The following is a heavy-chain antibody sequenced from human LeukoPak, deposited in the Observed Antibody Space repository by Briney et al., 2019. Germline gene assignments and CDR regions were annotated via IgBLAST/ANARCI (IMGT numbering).Heavy chain of an antibody. CDR1: GFTVSSNY. V-gene: IGHV3-53*01. D-gene: IGHD3-10*01. CDR3: AITRANYYGSGSLDY. Sequence: PGGSLRLSCAASGFTVSSNYMSWVRQAPGKGLGWVSVIYSGGSTYYADSVKGRFTISRDNSKNTLYLQMNSLRAEDTAVYYCAITRANYYGSGSLDYWGQGTLVTVSS. CDR2: IYSGGST. J-gene: IGHJ4*02.